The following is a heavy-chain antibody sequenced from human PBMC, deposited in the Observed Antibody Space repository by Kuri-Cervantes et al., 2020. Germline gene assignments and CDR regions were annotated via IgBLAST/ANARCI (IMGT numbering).Heavy chain of an antibody. CDR1: GFIFNSFV. Sequence: GGSLRLSCAASGFIFNSFVMSWVRQAPGKRLEWVSGISGSGGSTYYPDSVQGRFTVSRDNSKNTLYLQMNSLRVEDTAVYFCVKMKHCNGDCSYYMDVWGKGTTVTVSS. CDR2: ISGSGGST. CDR3: VKMKHCNGDCSYYMDV. J-gene: IGHJ6*03. V-gene: IGHV3-23*01. D-gene: IGHD2-15*01.